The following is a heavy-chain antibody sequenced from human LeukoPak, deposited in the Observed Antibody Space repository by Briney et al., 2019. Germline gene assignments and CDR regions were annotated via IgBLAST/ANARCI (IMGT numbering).Heavy chain of an antibody. CDR3: ARDHYDFWSAHENWFDP. D-gene: IGHD3-3*01. Sequence: GGSLRLSCAASGFTLSSYSMNWIRQAPGKGLEWVSSISSSSSYIYYADSVKGRFTISRDNAKNSLYLQMNSLRAEDTAAYYCARDHYDFWSAHENWFDPWGQGTLVTVSS. CDR2: ISSSSSYI. J-gene: IGHJ5*02. V-gene: IGHV3-21*03. CDR1: GFTLSSYS.